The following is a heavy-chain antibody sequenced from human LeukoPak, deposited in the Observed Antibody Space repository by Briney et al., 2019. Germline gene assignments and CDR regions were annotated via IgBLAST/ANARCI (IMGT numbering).Heavy chain of an antibody. J-gene: IGHJ4*02. CDR1: GFTFSSYS. V-gene: IGHV3-21*01. CDR2: ISSSSSYI. CDR3: ASQAIAAAGDY. Sequence: GGSLRLSCAASGFTFSSYSMNWVRQAPGKGLEWVSSISSSSSYIYYADSVKGRFTISRDNAKNSLYLQMNSLRAGDTAVYYCASQAIAAAGDYWGQGTLVTVSS. D-gene: IGHD6-13*01.